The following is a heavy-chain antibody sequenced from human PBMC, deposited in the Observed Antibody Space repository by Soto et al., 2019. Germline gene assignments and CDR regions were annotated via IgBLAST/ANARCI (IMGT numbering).Heavy chain of an antibody. V-gene: IGHV4-4*02. J-gene: IGHJ3*02. CDR3: ARRRATYYYDSSGYSRDFDI. Sequence: PWETVALTCAVSGGCIGRSNWWSGVRQPQGKGLDLIGEIYHSGSTNYIPSLKSRVTISVDKSKIQFSLKLSSVTAADTAVYYCARRRATYYYDSSGYSRDFDIWGQGTMVTVS. CDR1: GGCIGRSNW. CDR2: IYHSGST. D-gene: IGHD3-22*01.